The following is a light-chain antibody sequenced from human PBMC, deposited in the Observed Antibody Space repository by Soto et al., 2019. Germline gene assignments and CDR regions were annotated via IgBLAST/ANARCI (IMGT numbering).Light chain of an antibody. CDR1: QNIENY. CDR3: QQSSNIPWT. Sequence: IQLTQSPSSLSVSVGDRVTVSCRSSQNIENYLSWYVQRPGKAPELLVYSTSKLKSGVPSRFRGSGSGTDFSLTISSLQSEDFGTYYCQQSSNIPWTFGQGTKVEIK. V-gene: IGKV1-39*01. CDR2: STS. J-gene: IGKJ1*01.